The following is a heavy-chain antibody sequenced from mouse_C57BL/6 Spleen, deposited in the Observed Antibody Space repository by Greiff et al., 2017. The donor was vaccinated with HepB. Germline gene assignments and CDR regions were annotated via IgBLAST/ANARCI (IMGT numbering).Heavy chain of an antibody. CDR2: INPYNGGT. D-gene: IGHD3-2*02. V-gene: IGHV1-19*01. Sequence: VQLQQSGPVLVKPGASVKMSCKASGYTFTDYYMNWVKQSHGKSLEWIGVINPYNGGTSYNQKFKGKATLTVDKSSRTAYMELNSLTSEDSAVYYCARRGSSGYPFAYWGQGTLVTVSA. CDR3: ARRGSSGYPFAY. J-gene: IGHJ3*01. CDR1: GYTFTDYY.